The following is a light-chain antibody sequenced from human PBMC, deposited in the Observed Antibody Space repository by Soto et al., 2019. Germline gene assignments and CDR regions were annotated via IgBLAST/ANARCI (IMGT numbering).Light chain of an antibody. CDR3: QQNNNWPPWT. J-gene: IGKJ1*01. V-gene: IGKV3-15*01. Sequence: EIVMTQSPATLSVSPGERATLSCRASHSVSSNLAWYQQKPGQAPRLLIYGASTRATGIPARFSGSGSGTEFTLTISSLQSEDRAVYYCQQNNNWPPWTFGQGTKVEIK. CDR1: HSVSSN. CDR2: GAS.